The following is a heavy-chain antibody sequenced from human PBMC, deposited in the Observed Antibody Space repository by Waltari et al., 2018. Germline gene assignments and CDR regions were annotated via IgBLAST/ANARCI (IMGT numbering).Heavy chain of an antibody. CDR2: MSSSRDTI. D-gene: IGHD6-19*01. V-gene: IGHV3-48*04. Sequence: EVNLVESGGGSVQPGGSLRLSCAASGFTFSGYCMSWVRQAPGKGLEWLSYMSSSRDTIYYADSVKGRFTVSRDNAENSLYLQMNSLRAEDTAVYYCARRGGAVTGEHYFDYWGQGTLVTVSS. J-gene: IGHJ4*02. CDR3: ARRGGAVTGEHYFDY. CDR1: GFTFSGYC.